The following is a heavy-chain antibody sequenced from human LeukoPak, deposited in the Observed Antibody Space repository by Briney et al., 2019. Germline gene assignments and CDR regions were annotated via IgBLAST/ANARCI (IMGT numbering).Heavy chain of an antibody. D-gene: IGHD6-13*01. J-gene: IGHJ4*02. CDR1: GYTFTGYY. Sequence: GASVKVSCKASGYTFTGYYMHWVRQAPGQGLEWMGWINPNSGGTNYAQKFQGWVTMTRDTSISTAYMELSRLRSDDTAVYYCARALRGYSSSWYSLGYWGQGTLVTVSS. CDR2: INPNSGGT. V-gene: IGHV1-2*04. CDR3: ARALRGYSSSWYSLGY.